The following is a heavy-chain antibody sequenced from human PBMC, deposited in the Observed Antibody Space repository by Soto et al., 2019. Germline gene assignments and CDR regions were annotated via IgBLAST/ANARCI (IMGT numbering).Heavy chain of an antibody. J-gene: IGHJ4*02. CDR3: ATDLNWEHY. D-gene: IGHD7-27*01. V-gene: IGHV3-7*04. CDR2: IKPDGSER. Sequence: EVQLVESGGGLVQPGGSLRLSCEASGFTFGTYWMTWVRQPPGKGLECVADIKPDGSERYYVDSVKGRFTISRDNAKNSLYLHMNSLRAEDTAVYYCATDLNWEHYWGQGTLVNVSS. CDR1: GFTFGTYW.